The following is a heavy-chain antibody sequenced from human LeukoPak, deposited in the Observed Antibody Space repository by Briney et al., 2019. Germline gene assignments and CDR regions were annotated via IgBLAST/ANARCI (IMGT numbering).Heavy chain of an antibody. V-gene: IGHV1-8*01. CDR3: ARAEGAYYYYYMDV. D-gene: IGHD3-16*01. Sequence: ASVKVSCKASGYTFTSYDINWVRQATGQGLEWMGWMNPNSGNTGYAQKFQGRVTMTRNTSISTAYMELSSLRSEATAVYYCARAEGAYYYYYMDVWGKGTTVTVSS. CDR1: GYTFTSYD. J-gene: IGHJ6*03. CDR2: MNPNSGNT.